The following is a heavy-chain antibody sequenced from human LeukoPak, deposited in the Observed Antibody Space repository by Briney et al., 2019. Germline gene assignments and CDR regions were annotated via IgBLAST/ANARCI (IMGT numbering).Heavy chain of an antibody. CDR1: GYTFTNYS. V-gene: IGHV1-3*01. CDR3: ARERVSPHWFDY. Sequence: ASVKVSCKASGYTFTNYSMHWVRQAPGQRLEWMGWINAGNGNTRYSQGFQGRVTLTRDTSASTSYMELSSLTSEDTAVYYCARERVSPHWFDYWGQGTLVTVSS. CDR2: INAGNGNT. D-gene: IGHD1-1*01. J-gene: IGHJ4*02.